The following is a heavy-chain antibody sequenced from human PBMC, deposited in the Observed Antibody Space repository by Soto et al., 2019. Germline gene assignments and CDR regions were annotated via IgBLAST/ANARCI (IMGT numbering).Heavy chain of an antibody. J-gene: IGHJ4*02. Sequence: GGSLRLSCAASGFTFTRYWMNWARQAPGKGLEWVANINQDGSERYYVDSVKGRFTISRDNAKNSLYLQMNSLRAEDTAVYYCARDRAYDFRSGYYQQFDYWGQGTLVTVSS. D-gene: IGHD3-3*01. CDR2: INQDGSER. V-gene: IGHV3-7*05. CDR1: GFTFTRYW. CDR3: ARDRAYDFRSGYYQQFDY.